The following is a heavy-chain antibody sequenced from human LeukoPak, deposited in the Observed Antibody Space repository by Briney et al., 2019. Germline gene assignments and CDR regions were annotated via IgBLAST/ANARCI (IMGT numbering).Heavy chain of an antibody. Sequence: GGSLRLSCAASGFTFSNYGMNWVRQAPGKGLEWVSAISTSGGSTYYADSVKGRFTISRDNSKNTLYLQMNSLRAEDTAIYYCAKDFQWLGESFDYWGQGTLVTVSS. J-gene: IGHJ4*02. CDR2: ISTSGGST. V-gene: IGHV3-23*01. D-gene: IGHD6-19*01. CDR3: AKDFQWLGESFDY. CDR1: GFTFSNYG.